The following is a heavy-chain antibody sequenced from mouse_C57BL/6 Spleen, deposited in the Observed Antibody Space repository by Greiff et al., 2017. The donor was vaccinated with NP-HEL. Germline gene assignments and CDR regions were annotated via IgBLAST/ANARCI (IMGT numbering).Heavy chain of an antibody. V-gene: IGHV1-26*01. CDR3: ARAALYDYDGYWYFDV. CDR1: GYTFTDYY. Sequence: LVKPGASVKISCKASGYTFTDYYMNWVKQSHGKSLEWIGDINPNNGGTSYNQKFKGKATLTVDKSSSTAYMELRSLTSEDSAVYYCARAALYDYDGYWYFDVWGTGTTVTVSS. J-gene: IGHJ1*03. D-gene: IGHD2-4*01. CDR2: INPNNGGT.